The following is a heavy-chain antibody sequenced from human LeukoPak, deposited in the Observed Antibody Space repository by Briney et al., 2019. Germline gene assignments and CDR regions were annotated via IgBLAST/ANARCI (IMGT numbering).Heavy chain of an antibody. J-gene: IGHJ4*02. D-gene: IGHD3-9*01. CDR3: AKDLYYDILTGYNY. V-gene: IGHV3-48*03. CDR1: GFTFSSYE. Sequence: GGSLRLSCAASGFTFSSYEMNWVRQAPGKGLEWVSYISSSGSTIYYADSVKGRFTISGDNAKNSLYLQMNSLRAEDTAVYYCAKDLYYDILTGYNYWGQGTLVTVSS. CDR2: ISSSGSTI.